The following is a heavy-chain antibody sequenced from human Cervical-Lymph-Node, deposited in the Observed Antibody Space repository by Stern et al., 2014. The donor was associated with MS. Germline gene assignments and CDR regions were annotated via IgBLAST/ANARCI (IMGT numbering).Heavy chain of an antibody. J-gene: IGHJ4*02. CDR1: GGTISNYI. Sequence: QVQLVQSGAEVKKPGSSVKVSCKASGGTISNYIIGWVRQAPGQGLEWMGGIIPMFGIANYAEKFQDRVTITADESTSTAYMDLSSLRSEDKAVYYCARATSDYIWGTYRFLDSWGQGTLVIVSS. CDR3: ARATSDYIWGTYRFLDS. V-gene: IGHV1-69*01. CDR2: IIPMFGIA. D-gene: IGHD3-16*02.